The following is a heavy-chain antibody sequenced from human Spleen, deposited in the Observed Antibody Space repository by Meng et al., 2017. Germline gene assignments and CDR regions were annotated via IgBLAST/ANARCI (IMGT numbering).Heavy chain of an antibody. CDR3: ATVIAPGYTYGRHDAFDV. J-gene: IGHJ3*01. Sequence: GGSLRLSCAASGFTFSTYNMYWVRQAPGKGLEWVSSINSHSTYIYYTDSVKGRFTISRDNAKNSLYLQLNSLRAEDTAVYYCATVIAPGYTYGRHDAFDVWGQGTMVTVSS. CDR2: INSHSTYI. D-gene: IGHD5-18*01. V-gene: IGHV3-21*01. CDR1: GFTFSTYN.